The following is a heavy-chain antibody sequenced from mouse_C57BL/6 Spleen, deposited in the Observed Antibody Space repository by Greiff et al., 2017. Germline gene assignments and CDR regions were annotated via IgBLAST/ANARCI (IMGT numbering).Heavy chain of an antibody. J-gene: IGHJ3*01. D-gene: IGHD2-3*01. CDR1: GYTFTSYW. Sequence: QVQLQQPGAELVKPGASVKLSCKASGYTFTSYWMHWVKQRPGQGLEWIGMIHPNSGSTNYNEKFKSKATLTVDKSSSTAYMQLSSLTSEDSAVYYCASGLLPFAYWGQGTLVTVSA. CDR2: IHPNSGST. CDR3: ASGLLPFAY. V-gene: IGHV1-64*01.